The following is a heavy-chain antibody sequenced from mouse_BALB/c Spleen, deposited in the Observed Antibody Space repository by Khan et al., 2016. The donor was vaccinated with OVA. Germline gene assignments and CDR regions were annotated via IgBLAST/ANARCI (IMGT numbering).Heavy chain of an antibody. J-gene: IGHJ2*02. CDR2: ISYSGNT. V-gene: IGHV3-2*02. D-gene: IGHD2-3*01. CDR1: GYSITSDYA. CDR3: ARVDGGDFDY. Sequence: EVQLVESGPGLVKPSQSLSLTCTVTGYSITSDYAWNWIRQFPGNKLEWMGFISYSGNTKYNPSLKSRFSITRDTSKNQFFLQLNSVDTEDTATYYCARVDGGDFDYWGQGTSLTVSS.